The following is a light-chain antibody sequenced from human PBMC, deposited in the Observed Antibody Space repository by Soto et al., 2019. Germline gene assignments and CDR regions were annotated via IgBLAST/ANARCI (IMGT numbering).Light chain of an antibody. CDR2: GVT. J-gene: IGLJ1*01. Sequence: QSALTQPTSVSGSPGQSITISCTGNHNDIGTYDYVSWYQQHPGRAPRPLIHGVTTRPSGISGRFSASKSGLTAPLTISGLQPEDEADYYCSSFTSNRIYVFGPGTKVTVL. V-gene: IGLV2-14*03. CDR3: SSFTSNRIYV. CDR1: HNDIGTYDY.